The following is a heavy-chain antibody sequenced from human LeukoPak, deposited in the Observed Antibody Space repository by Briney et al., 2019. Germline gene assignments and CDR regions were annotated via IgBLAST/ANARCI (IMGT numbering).Heavy chain of an antibody. V-gene: IGHV4-38-2*01. Sequence: SETLSLTCAASDYSISSGYYWGWIRQPPGKGLEWIGSIYHSGTTYCNPSLKSRVTISVDTSKNQFSLKLSSVTAADTAVYYCARHPTSGSYSWGQGTLVTVSS. J-gene: IGHJ4*02. CDR1: DYSISSGYY. CDR3: ARHPTSGSYS. CDR2: IYHSGTT. D-gene: IGHD1-26*01.